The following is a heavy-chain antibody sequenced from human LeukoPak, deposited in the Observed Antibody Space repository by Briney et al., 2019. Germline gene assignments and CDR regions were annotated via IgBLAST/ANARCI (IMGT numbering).Heavy chain of an antibody. CDR2: IHYSGSS. CDR3: VLAPNSNWFDF. V-gene: IGHV4-59*08. J-gene: IGHJ4*02. Sequence: PSETLSLTCTVSGGSISSYYWSWIRQSPGRGLEWIGNIHYSGSSIYNPSLRSRVTMSIDTSKKQFFLKLTSVTAADTAVYYCVLAPNSNWFDFWGQGTLVTVSS. CDR1: GGSISSYY. D-gene: IGHD2-15*01.